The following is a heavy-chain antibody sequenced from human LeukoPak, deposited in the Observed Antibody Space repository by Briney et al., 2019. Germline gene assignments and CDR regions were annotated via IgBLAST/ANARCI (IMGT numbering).Heavy chain of an antibody. CDR2: ISSSSSYI. CDR3: ARGAFGAQGGDAFDI. V-gene: IGHV3-21*01. CDR1: GFTFSDYS. Sequence: GGSLRLSCAVSGFTFSDYSMNWVRQAPGKGLEWVSSISSSSSYIYYADSVKGRFTISRDNAKNSLYLQMNSLRAEDTAVYYCARGAFGAQGGDAFDIWGQGTMVTVSS. D-gene: IGHD3-16*01. J-gene: IGHJ3*02.